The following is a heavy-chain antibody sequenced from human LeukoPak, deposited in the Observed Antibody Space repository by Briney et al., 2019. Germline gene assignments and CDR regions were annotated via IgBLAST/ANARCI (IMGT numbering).Heavy chain of an antibody. J-gene: IGHJ4*02. V-gene: IGHV1-69*06. CDR3: ARDQGDDD. CDR1: GGTFSNYA. Sequence: EASVKVSCKASGGTFSNYAINWVRQAPGQGLEWMGRVFPIFGTPNYAQKFQGRVTFTADKSTSTAYMELSSLTSEDTAVYYCARDQGDDDWGQGTLVTVSS. D-gene: IGHD3-10*01. CDR2: VFPIFGTP.